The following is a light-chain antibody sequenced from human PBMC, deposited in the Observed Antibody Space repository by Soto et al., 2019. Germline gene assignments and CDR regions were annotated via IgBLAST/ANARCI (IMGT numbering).Light chain of an antibody. J-gene: IGKJ5*01. CDR2: DAD. CDR3: QQSASSVT. Sequence: PGETATLTCSASHSVSSTFLAWYQQKPGQAPTLLIYDADTRATGIPDRFSGSGFGTHFTLTISSLEPEDFAMYYCQQSASSVTFGQGTRLE. CDR1: HSVSSTF. V-gene: IGKV3-20*01.